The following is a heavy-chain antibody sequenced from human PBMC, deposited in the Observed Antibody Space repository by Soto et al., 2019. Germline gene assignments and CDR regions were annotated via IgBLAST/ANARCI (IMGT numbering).Heavy chain of an antibody. CDR1: GGSISSSSYY. J-gene: IGHJ4*02. D-gene: IGHD6-19*01. CDR2: IYYSGNT. CDR3: ARAVAGSPRYFDY. Sequence: PSETLSLTCTVSGGSISSSSYYWGWIRQPPGKGLEWIGSIYYSGNTYYNPSLKSRVTISVDTSKNQFSLKLSSVTAADTAVYYCARAVAGSPRYFDYWGQGTLVTVSS. V-gene: IGHV4-39*01.